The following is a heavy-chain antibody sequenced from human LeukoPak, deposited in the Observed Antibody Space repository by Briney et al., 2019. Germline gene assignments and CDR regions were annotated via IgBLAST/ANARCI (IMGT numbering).Heavy chain of an antibody. V-gene: IGHV3-21*01. CDR2: ISFSGTYI. D-gene: IGHD5-18*01. J-gene: IGHJ4*02. CDR1: GFTFSAYS. Sequence: GGSLRLSCAASGFTFSAYSLNWVRQAPGKGLEWISSISFSGTYIYYADSVKGRITISRDNAKNSLYLQMNSLRPEDTAVYARRAKTERGHSYGLDYWGQGTLVTVSS. CDR3: RAKTERGHSYGLDY.